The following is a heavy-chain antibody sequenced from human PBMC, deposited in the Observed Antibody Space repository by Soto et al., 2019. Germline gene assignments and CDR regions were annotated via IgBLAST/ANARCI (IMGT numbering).Heavy chain of an antibody. V-gene: IGHV4-38-2*01. Sequence: PSETLSLTCAVSGYSISSGYYWGWIRQPPGKGLEWIGSIYHSGSTYYNPSLKSRVTISVDTSKNQFSLKLSSVTAADTAVYYCARVMEDGGSYFGYFDYWGQGTLVTVSS. D-gene: IGHD1-26*01. CDR3: ARVMEDGGSYFGYFDY. CDR2: IYHSGST. J-gene: IGHJ4*02. CDR1: GYSISSGYY.